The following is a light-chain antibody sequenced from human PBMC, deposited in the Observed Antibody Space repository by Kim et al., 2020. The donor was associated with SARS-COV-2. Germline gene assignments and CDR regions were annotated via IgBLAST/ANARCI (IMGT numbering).Light chain of an antibody. V-gene: IGKV3D-20*01. CDR3: QQYGGSPIT. J-gene: IGKJ5*01. CDR2: DAS. Sequence: SPAERATLSCGASQSVSSNYLAWYQQKPGLAPRLLLYDASGRAAGIPDRFSGSGSGTDFTLTISRLEPEDFAVYYCQQYGGSPITFGQGTRLEIK. CDR1: QSVSSNY.